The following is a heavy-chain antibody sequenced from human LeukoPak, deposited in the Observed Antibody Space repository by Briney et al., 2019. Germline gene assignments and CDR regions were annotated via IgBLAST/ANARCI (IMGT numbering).Heavy chain of an antibody. Sequence: ASAKVSCKASGGTFSSYAISWVRQAPGKGLEWMGGFDPEDGETIYAQKFQGRVTMTEDTSTDTAYMELSSLRSEDTAVYYCATGERGENFDYWGQGTLVTVSS. CDR2: FDPEDGET. J-gene: IGHJ4*02. CDR1: GGTFSSYA. V-gene: IGHV1-24*01. CDR3: ATGERGENFDY. D-gene: IGHD1-1*01.